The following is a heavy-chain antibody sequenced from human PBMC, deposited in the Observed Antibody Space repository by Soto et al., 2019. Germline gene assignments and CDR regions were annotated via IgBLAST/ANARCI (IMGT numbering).Heavy chain of an antibody. CDR1: GGSISSGGYS. V-gene: IGHV4-30-2*01. CDR3: AREQWLPRGWFDP. D-gene: IGHD6-19*01. Sequence: SETLSLTCAVSGGSISSGGYSWSWIRQPPGKGLEWIGYIYHSGSTYYNPSLKSRVTISVDRSKNQFSLKLSSVTAADTAVYYCAREQWLPRGWFDPWGQGTLVTVSS. CDR2: IYHSGST. J-gene: IGHJ5*02.